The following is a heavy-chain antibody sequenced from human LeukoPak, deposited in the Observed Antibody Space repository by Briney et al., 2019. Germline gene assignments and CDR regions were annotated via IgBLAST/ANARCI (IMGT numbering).Heavy chain of an antibody. CDR3: ARPERYCGGDCYHLAFDI. J-gene: IGHJ3*02. V-gene: IGHV3-21*01. Sequence: PGGSLRLSCAASGFTFSSYSMNWVRQAPGKGLEWVSSISSSSSYIYYADSVKGRFTISRDNAKNSLYLQMNSLRAEDTAVYYCARPERYCGGDCYHLAFDIWGQGTMVTVSS. CDR1: GFTFSSYS. CDR2: ISSSSSYI. D-gene: IGHD2-21*02.